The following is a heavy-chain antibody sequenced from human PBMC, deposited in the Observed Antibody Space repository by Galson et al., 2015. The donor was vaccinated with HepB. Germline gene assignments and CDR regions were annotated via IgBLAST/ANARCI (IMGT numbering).Heavy chain of an antibody. V-gene: IGHV3-30*04. CDR2: ISYDGSNK. Sequence: SLRLSCAASGFTFSSYAMHWVRQAPGKGLEWVAVISYDGSNKYYADSVKGRFTISRDNSKNTLYLQMNSLRAEDTAVYYCARARTNLIKDYGSGGTVYWGQGTLVTVSS. CDR1: GFTFSSYA. D-gene: IGHD3-10*01. J-gene: IGHJ4*02. CDR3: ARARTNLIKDYGSGGTVY.